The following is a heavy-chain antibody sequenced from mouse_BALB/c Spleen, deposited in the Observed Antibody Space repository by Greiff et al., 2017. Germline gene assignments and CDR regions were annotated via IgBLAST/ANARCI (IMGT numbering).Heavy chain of an antibody. CDR3: ASYEYGYDGMEY. D-gene: IGHD2-2*01. J-gene: IGHJ3*01. CDR2: ISYSGST. V-gene: IGHV3-2*02. Sequence: EVQRVESGPGLVKPSQSLSLSCTATGYTITSYYAWCWIRQFPGNLLEWMGYISYSGSTSYNPSLKSRISITRDKSKNQFFLQLKSVTTEDTATFYCASYEYGYDGMEYWGQGTLVTVSA. CDR1: GYTITSYYA.